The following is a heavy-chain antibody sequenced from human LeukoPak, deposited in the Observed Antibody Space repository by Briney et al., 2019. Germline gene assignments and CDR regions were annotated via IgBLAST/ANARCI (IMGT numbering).Heavy chain of an antibody. D-gene: IGHD5-12*01. CDR3: AKVGGNSGPWPYYYFGMDV. CDR1: GDSISSGGFS. CDR2: IHHSGAT. J-gene: IGHJ6*02. Sequence: TLSLTCAVSGDSISSGGFSWSWIRQPPGKGLEWIGYIHHSGATYYTPSLMGRVTISLDRSKRQVSLKLTSVSAADTAVYYCAKVGGNSGPWPYYYFGMDVWGQGTMVAVSS. V-gene: IGHV4-30-2*01.